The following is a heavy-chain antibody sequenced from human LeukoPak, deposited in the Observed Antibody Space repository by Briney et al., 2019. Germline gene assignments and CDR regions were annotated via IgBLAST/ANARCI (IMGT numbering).Heavy chain of an antibody. CDR3: ARGDLGWGYYYYYMDV. J-gene: IGHJ6*03. V-gene: IGHV3-7*01. CDR2: IKQDGSEK. D-gene: IGHD7-27*01. CDR1: GFTFSSYW. Sequence: PGGSLRLSCAASGFTFSSYWMSWVRQAPGKGLEWVANIKQDGSEKYYVDSVKGRFTISRDNAKNSLYLQMNSLRAEDTAVYYCARGDLGWGYYYYYMDVWGKGTTVTVSS.